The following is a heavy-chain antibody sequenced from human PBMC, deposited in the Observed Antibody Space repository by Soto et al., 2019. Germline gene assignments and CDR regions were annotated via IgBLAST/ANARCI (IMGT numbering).Heavy chain of an antibody. V-gene: IGHV3-48*01. D-gene: IGHD3-10*02. CDR2: ISSSSSTI. Sequence: GGSLRLSCAASGFTFSSYSMNWVRQAPGKGLEWVSYISSSSSTIYYADSVKGRFTISRDNAKNSLYLQMNSLRAEDTAVYYCARDDRITMFLCLITIHLSDVFSIWGKGTLVPVS. CDR3: ARDDRITMFLCLITIHLSDVFSI. CDR1: GFTFSSYS. J-gene: IGHJ3*02.